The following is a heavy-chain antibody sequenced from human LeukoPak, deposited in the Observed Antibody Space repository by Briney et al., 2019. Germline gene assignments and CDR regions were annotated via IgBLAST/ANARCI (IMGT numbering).Heavy chain of an antibody. Sequence: PSETLSLTCTVSGGSISSGGYYWSWIRQHPGKGLEWIGYIYYSGSTYYNPSLKSRVTISVDTSKNQFSLKLSSVTAADTAVYYCARVPAYCSGGSCYYYYYYMDVWGKGTTVTVSS. CDR1: GGSISSGGYY. D-gene: IGHD2-15*01. CDR3: ARVPAYCSGGSCYYYYYYMDV. CDR2: IYYSGST. J-gene: IGHJ6*03. V-gene: IGHV4-31*03.